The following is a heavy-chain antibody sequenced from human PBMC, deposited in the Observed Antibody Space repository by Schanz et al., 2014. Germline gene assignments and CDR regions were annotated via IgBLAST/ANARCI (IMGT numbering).Heavy chain of an antibody. J-gene: IGHJ4*02. CDR2: ISYDGSNK. CDR1: GFTFSSYG. CDR3: AKGVGGGLLLGSTFDN. Sequence: QVQLVESGGGVVQPGRSLRLSCAASGFTFSSYGMHWVRQSPGKGLEWVALISYDGSNKYYADSVKGRFTISRDSSKNTVYLEMNNVRVDDTAVYYCAKGVGGGLLLGSTFDNWGQGTLVAVSS. V-gene: IGHV3-30*18. D-gene: IGHD3-16*01.